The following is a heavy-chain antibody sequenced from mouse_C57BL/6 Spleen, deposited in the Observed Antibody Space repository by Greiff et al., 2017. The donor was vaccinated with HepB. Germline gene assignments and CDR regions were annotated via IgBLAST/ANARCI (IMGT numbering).Heavy chain of an antibody. CDR2: IYPGDGDT. CDR1: GYAFSSSW. V-gene: IGHV1-82*01. D-gene: IGHD1-1*01. J-gene: IGHJ4*01. CDR3: ARYTTEYAMDY. Sequence: VKLMESGPELVKPGASVKISCKASGYAFSSSWMNWVKQRPGKGLEWIGRIYPGDGDTNYNGKFKGKATLTADKSSSTAYMQLSSLTSEDSAVYFCARYTTEYAMDYWGQGTTVTVSS.